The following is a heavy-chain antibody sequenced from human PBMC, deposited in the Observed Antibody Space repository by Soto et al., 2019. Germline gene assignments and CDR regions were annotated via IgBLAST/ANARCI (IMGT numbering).Heavy chain of an antibody. Sequence: SETLSLTCTVSGGSISSYYWSWIRQPPGKGLEWIGYIYYSGSTYYNPSLKSRVTISVDTSKNQFSLKLSSVTAADTAVYYCARPITHSWYVQAGWFDPWGQGTLVTVSS. CDR2: IYYSGST. V-gene: IGHV4-59*08. CDR3: ARPITHSWYVQAGWFDP. CDR1: GGSISSYY. J-gene: IGHJ5*02. D-gene: IGHD6-13*01.